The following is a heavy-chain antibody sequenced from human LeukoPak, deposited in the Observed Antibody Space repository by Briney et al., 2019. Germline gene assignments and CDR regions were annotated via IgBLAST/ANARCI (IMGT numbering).Heavy chain of an antibody. Sequence: ASVTVSCKASGYTFTGYYMHWVRQAPGQGLEWMGWINPNSGGTNYAQKFQGWVTMTRDTSISTAYMELSRLRSDDTAVYYCARRRRGYSGYDRTGGAFDIWGQGTMVTVSS. CDR3: ARRRRGYSGYDRTGGAFDI. V-gene: IGHV1-2*04. J-gene: IGHJ3*02. CDR1: GYTFTGYY. CDR2: INPNSGGT. D-gene: IGHD5-12*01.